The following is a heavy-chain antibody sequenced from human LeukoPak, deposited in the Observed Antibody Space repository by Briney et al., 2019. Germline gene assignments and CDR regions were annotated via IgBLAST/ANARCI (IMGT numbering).Heavy chain of an antibody. J-gene: IGHJ5*02. D-gene: IGHD1-26*01. CDR3: ARDRGGSYFWFDP. CDR2: IDPNSGGT. V-gene: IGHV1-2*02. Sequence: ASVKASCKASGDTLTGYYMHWVRPARAKGLEWMGWIDPNSGGTNYAQKFQGRVTMTRDTSISTAYMELSRLRSDDTAVYYCARDRGGSYFWFDPWGQGTLVTVSS. CDR1: GDTLTGYY.